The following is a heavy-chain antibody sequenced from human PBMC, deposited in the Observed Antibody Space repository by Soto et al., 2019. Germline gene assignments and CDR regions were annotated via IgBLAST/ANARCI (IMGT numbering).Heavy chain of an antibody. D-gene: IGHD3-3*01. Sequence: PAGSLRLSCAASGFTFSTYAMSWVRQAPGKGLEWVSSISNSGTSTYHADSVKGRFTISRDNSKNTLYLQMNSLRAEDTAVYYCAKTTNHDFWSGYYTKAFDYWGQGT. CDR1: GFTFSTYA. V-gene: IGHV3-23*01. J-gene: IGHJ4*02. CDR3: AKTTNHDFWSGYYTKAFDY. CDR2: ISNSGTST.